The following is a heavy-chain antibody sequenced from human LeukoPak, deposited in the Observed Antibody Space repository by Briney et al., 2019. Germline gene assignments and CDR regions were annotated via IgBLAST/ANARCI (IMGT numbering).Heavy chain of an antibody. V-gene: IGHV4-59*01. Sequence: SETLSLTCTVSGGSITNYYWSWIRQPPGKGLEWIGYIYYSGSTNYNPSLKSRVTISVDTSKNQFSLKLSSVTAADTAVYYCARGGSSNPMVRAQAAIDYWGQGTLVTVSS. CDR2: IYYSGST. CDR3: ARGGSSNPMVRAQAAIDY. CDR1: GGSITNYY. D-gene: IGHD3-10*01. J-gene: IGHJ4*02.